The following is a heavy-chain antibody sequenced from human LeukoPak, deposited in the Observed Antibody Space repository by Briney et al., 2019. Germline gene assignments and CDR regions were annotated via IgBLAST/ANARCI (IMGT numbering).Heavy chain of an antibody. Sequence: ASVKVSCKASGYTFTDYYMHWVRQAPGQGLEWMGWINPNSGGTNYAQNFQGRVTMTRDTSISTAYMELSRLRSDDTAVYYCARFQAAAGTIDYWGQGTLVTVSS. CDR3: ARFQAAAGTIDY. CDR1: GYTFTDYY. V-gene: IGHV1-2*02. D-gene: IGHD6-13*01. J-gene: IGHJ4*02. CDR2: INPNSGGT.